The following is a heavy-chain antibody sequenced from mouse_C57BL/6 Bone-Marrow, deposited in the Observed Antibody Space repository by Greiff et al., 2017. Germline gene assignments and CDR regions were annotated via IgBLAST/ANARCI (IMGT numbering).Heavy chain of an antibody. CDR3: ARRLIADYGGAGLAY. CDR2: IIPGSGST. J-gene: IGHJ3*01. Sequence: VQLQQSGAELMKPGASVKLSCTATGYTFTGYWIEWVKQRPGHGLEWIGEIIPGSGSTNYNEKFKGQATFTADTSSNTTYMQLSSMTTEDDAIYYWARRLIADYGGAGLAYWGQGTLVTVSA. D-gene: IGHD2-4*01. V-gene: IGHV1-9*01. CDR1: GYTFTGYW.